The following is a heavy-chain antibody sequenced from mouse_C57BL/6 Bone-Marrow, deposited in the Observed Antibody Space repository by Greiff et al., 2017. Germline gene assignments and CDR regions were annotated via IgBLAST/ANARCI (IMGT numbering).Heavy chain of an antibody. CDR3: ARALLIYYCYAMDY. D-gene: IGHD1-1*01. Sequence: VQLQQSGPELVKPGASVKLSCKASGYTFTSYDINWVKQRPGQGLEWIGWINPRDGSTKYNEKFKGKATLTVDTSSSTAYMQLHSLTSEDSAVYICARALLIYYCYAMDYWGQGTSVTVSS. V-gene: IGHV1-85*01. CDR2: INPRDGST. J-gene: IGHJ4*01. CDR1: GYTFTSYD.